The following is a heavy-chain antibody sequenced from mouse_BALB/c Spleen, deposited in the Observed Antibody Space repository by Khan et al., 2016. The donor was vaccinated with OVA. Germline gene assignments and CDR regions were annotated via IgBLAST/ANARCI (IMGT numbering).Heavy chain of an antibody. V-gene: IGHV3-8*02. D-gene: IGHD2-14*01. Sequence: EVQLQESGPSLVKPSQTLSLTCSVTGDSITSGSWSWIRKFPGNKLEYMGYMIYSGNTYYNPTLKSRIFITRHTSKTQYYLQYKYVTTEDTATYYCARTTYRYAFAYWGQGTRVTVSA. CDR3: ARTTYRYAFAY. CDR1: GDSITSGS. J-gene: IGHJ3*01. CDR2: MIYSGNT.